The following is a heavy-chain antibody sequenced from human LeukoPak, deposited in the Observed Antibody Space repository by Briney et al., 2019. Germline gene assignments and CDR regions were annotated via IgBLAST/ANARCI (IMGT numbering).Heavy chain of an antibody. CDR2: IYYSGVT. CDR1: GGSISSSSHY. V-gene: IGHV4-39*01. J-gene: IGHJ5*02. Sequence: SETLSPTCIVSGGSISSSSHYWAWIRQPPGKGLEWIGSIYYSGVTYYKPSLKSRLTLSANTSKNQFSMRLNSVTAADTAVYYCARLERSGWDNWFDPWGQGTLVTVSS. CDR3: ARLERSGWDNWFDP. D-gene: IGHD6-19*01.